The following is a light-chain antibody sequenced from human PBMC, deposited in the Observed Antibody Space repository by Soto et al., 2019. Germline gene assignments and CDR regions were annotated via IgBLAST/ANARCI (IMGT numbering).Light chain of an antibody. CDR2: GAS. CDR1: QSVSSTY. Sequence: EIVLTQSPGTLSLSPGERATLSCRASQSVSSTYIAWYQQNPGRAPRLLIYGASSRATGIPDRFSGSGSGTDSTLTISRLEPEDFAVYFCQQYGRSPPFTFGQGTKVDIK. CDR3: QQYGRSPPFT. V-gene: IGKV3-20*01. J-gene: IGKJ2*01.